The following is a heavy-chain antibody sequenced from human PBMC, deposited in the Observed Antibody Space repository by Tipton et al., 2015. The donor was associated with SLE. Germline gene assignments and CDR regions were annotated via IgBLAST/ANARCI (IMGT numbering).Heavy chain of an antibody. CDR3: ARDDDIAPAGIDY. CDR2: IYYSGST. Sequence: TLSLTCTVSGGSISSHYWSWIRQPPGKGLEYIGYIYYSGSTIYNPSLKSRVTISVDTSKNQFSLKLSSVTAADTAVYYCARDDDIAPAGIDYWGQGTLVTVSS. J-gene: IGHJ4*02. CDR1: GGSISSHY. D-gene: IGHD6-13*01. V-gene: IGHV4-59*11.